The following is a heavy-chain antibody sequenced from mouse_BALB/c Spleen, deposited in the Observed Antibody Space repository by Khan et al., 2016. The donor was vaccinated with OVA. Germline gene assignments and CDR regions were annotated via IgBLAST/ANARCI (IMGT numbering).Heavy chain of an antibody. CDR2: IDPFSGGT. J-gene: IGHJ3*01. CDR1: GYSFTSYY. CDR3: TRHGYVAWFTY. V-gene: IGHV1S135*01. D-gene: IGHD2-2*01. Sequence: EVQLQQSGPELMKPGASVKISCKASGYSFTSYYIHWVMQSHGTSLEWIGYIDPFSGGTTYNQNFKGKATLTVDKSYRTSYIHLSNLTSEYSAVYYCTRHGYVAWFTYWGQGTLVTVSA.